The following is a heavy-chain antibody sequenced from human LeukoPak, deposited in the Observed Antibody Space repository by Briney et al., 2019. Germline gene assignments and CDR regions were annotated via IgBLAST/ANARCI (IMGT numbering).Heavy chain of an antibody. D-gene: IGHD1-14*01. Sequence: SETLSLTGTVSGGSISSYYWSWIRQPPGKGLEWIGYIYYTESANYSPSLKSRVTISVDTSKNQFSLKLSSLTAADTAVYYCAKGARMGLDYWGQGTLITVSS. CDR2: IYYTESA. CDR3: AKGARMGLDY. J-gene: IGHJ4*02. V-gene: IGHV4-59*01. CDR1: GGSISSYY.